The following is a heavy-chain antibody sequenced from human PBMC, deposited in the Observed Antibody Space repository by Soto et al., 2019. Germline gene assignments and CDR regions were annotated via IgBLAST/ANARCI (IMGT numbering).Heavy chain of an antibody. V-gene: IGHV3-23*01. CDR1: GITLSSYS. D-gene: IGHD3-16*01. CDR2: ISGSGGST. Sequence: PXGSLIISWASSGITLSSYSMSWARQAPGKGLEWVSVISGSGGSTYYADSVRGRFTISRDNSKNTLYLQINSLRAEDTAIYYCAKRKGLWHAMDVWGQGTTVTVSS. CDR3: AKRKGLWHAMDV. J-gene: IGHJ6*02.